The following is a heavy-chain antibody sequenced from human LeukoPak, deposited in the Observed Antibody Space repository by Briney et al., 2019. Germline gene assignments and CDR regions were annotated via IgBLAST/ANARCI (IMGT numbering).Heavy chain of an antibody. CDR2: INPNTGDT. Sequence: ASVKVSCKASGYTFTGYYMHWVRQAPGQGLEWMGWINPNTGDTNFAQNFQGRVTMTRDTSLSTAYMEQSRLRSDDTAVYYCARVIVGATTFDYWGQGSLVTVSS. CDR1: GYTFTGYY. V-gene: IGHV1-2*02. D-gene: IGHD1-26*01. J-gene: IGHJ4*02. CDR3: ARVIVGATTFDY.